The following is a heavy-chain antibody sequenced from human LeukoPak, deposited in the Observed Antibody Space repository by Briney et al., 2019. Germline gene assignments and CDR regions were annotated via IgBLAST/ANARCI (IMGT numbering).Heavy chain of an antibody. V-gene: IGHV1-24*01. J-gene: IGHJ5*02. CDR2: FHPEDGET. CDR3: AIVLAVGVVDWFDP. D-gene: IGHD6-19*01. CDR1: VSIFTELS. Sequence: ASVKVSCKVSVSIFTELSMHWVRQAPVKGLEWMGGFHPEDGETIYAQKFQGRVTMTEDSSTDTAYMELSSMRSEDTAVYYCAIVLAVGVVDWFDPWGQGTLVTASS.